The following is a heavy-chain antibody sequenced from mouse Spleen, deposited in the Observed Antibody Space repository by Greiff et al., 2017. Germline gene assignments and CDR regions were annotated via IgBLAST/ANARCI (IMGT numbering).Heavy chain of an antibody. CDR2: IDPNSGGT. CDR3: ARGDSYYSYDFYDMDD. J-gene: IGHJ4*01. CDR1: GYTFTSYW. Sequence: VQLQESGAELVKPGASVKLSCKASGYTFTSYWMHWVKQRPGRGLEWIGRIDPNSGGTKYNEKFKSKATLTVDKPSSTAYMQLSSLTSEDSAVYYCARGDSYYSYDFYDMDDWGQGTSVTVSS. D-gene: IGHD2-12*01. V-gene: IGHV1-72*01.